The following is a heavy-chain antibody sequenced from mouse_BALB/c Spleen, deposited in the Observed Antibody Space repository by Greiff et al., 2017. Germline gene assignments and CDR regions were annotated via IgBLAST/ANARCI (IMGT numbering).Heavy chain of an antibody. D-gene: IGHD2-10*02. CDR1: GFSLTSYG. CDR3: ARWEYGNYVAY. Sequence: VQRVESGPGLVAPSQSLSITCTVSGFSLTSYGVPWVRQPPGKGLEWLGVIWAGGSTNYNSALMSRLSISKDNSKSQVFLKMNSLQTDDTAMYYCARWEYGNYVAYWGQGTLVTGSA. V-gene: IGHV2-9*02. CDR2: IWAGGST. J-gene: IGHJ3*01.